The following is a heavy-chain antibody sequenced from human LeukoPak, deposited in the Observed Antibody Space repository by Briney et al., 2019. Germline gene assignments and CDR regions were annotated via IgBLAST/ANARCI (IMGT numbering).Heavy chain of an antibody. J-gene: IGHJ3*02. Sequence: GGSLTLSCAASGFTIDAYAMHWVRQPPGKGLEWVSLINADGGRTYYADSVKGRFTISRDNAKNSLYLQMNSLRAEDTAVYYCGRYLPPFDIWGQGTMVTVSS. D-gene: IGHD2-2*02. CDR2: INADGGRT. V-gene: IGHV3-43*02. CDR3: GRYLPPFDI. CDR1: GFTIDAYA.